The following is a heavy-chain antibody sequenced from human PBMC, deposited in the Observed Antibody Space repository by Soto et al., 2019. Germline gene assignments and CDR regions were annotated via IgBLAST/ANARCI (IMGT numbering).Heavy chain of an antibody. V-gene: IGHV3-23*01. CDR1: GFTFSSYA. D-gene: IGHD3-10*01. CDR2: ISGSGGST. Sequence: EVKLLESRGGLVQPGGSLRLSCAASGFTFSSYAMSWVRQAPGKGLEWVSAISGSGGSTYYADSVKGRFTISRDNSKNTLYLLMNSLRAEDTAVYYCAKFAAYYYGSGSYAYGMDVWGQGTTVTVSS. CDR3: AKFAAYYYGSGSYAYGMDV. J-gene: IGHJ6*02.